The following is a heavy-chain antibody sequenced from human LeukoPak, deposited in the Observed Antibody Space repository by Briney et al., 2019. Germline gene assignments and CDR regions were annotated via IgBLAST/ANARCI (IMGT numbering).Heavy chain of an antibody. CDR2: ISSSSSYI. V-gene: IGHV3-21*01. Sequence: PGGSLRLSCAASGFTFSSYSMNWVRQAPGKGLEWVSSISSSSSYIYYADSVKGRFTISRDNAKNSLYLQMNSLRAEDTAVYYCARDRAQFIAVAGTVDYWGQGTLVTVSS. CDR1: GFTFSSYS. CDR3: ARDRAQFIAVAGTVDY. J-gene: IGHJ4*02. D-gene: IGHD6-19*01.